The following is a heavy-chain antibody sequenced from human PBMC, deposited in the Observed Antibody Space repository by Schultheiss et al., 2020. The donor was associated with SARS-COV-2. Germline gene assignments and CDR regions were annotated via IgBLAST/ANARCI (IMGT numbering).Heavy chain of an antibody. J-gene: IGHJ6*02. D-gene: IGHD3-3*01. CDR1: GFTFSSYG. V-gene: IGHV3-21*01. CDR2: ISSSSSYI. Sequence: GGSLRLSCAASGFTFSSYGMHWVRQAPGKGLEWVSAISSSSSYIYYADSVKGRFTISRDNSKNTLFLQMNSLRPEDTALYYCARDRTIFGVVRGQLYAMDVWGQGTTVTVSS. CDR3: ARDRTIFGVVRGQLYAMDV.